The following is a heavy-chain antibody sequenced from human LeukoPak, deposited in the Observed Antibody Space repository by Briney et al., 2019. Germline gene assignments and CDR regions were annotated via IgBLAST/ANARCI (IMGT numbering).Heavy chain of an antibody. CDR3: AGDLGYCTSTSCYDGRNWFDP. CDR1: GYTFTSYG. CDR2: ISAYNGNT. D-gene: IGHD2-2*01. Sequence: ASVKVSCKASGYTFTSYGISWVRQAPGQGLEWMGWISAYNGNTNHAQNFQGRVTMTTDASTSTAYMELRSLRSDDTAVYYCAGDLGYCTSTSCYDGRNWFDPWGQGTLVTVSS. J-gene: IGHJ5*02. V-gene: IGHV1-18*01.